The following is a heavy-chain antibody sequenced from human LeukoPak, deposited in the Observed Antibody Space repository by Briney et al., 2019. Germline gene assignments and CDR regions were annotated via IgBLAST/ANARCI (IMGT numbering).Heavy chain of an antibody. CDR2: IKSDGSRS. V-gene: IGHV3-74*01. CDR1: GFTFSSYFW. Sequence: GGSLRLSCAASGFTFSSYFWMRWGRPAPGKGLVWVSLIKSDGSRSTEADSLNGRFTISRDSANNSLYLQMNTLRAEDTAVYYCVRDLDLGGYSSFEYWGQGTLVTVSS. D-gene: IGHD4-23*01. J-gene: IGHJ4*02. CDR3: VRDLDLGGYSSFEY.